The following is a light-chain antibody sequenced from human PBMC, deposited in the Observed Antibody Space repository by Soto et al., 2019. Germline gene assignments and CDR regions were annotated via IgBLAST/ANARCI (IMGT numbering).Light chain of an antibody. CDR2: RAS. CDR3: RQSYSVHT. V-gene: IGKV1-39*01. CDR1: QGISTY. J-gene: IGKJ5*01. Sequence: DIQMTQSPSSLSASVGDRVTITCRASQGISTYLKWYQQKPGKAPELLIFRASNLQSGVPSRFSGSGSGTDFTLTISSLQIEDFATYYCRQSYSVHTFGQGTRLEIK.